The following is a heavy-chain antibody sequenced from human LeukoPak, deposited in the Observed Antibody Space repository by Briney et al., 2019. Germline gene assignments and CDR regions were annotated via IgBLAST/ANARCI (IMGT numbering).Heavy chain of an antibody. CDR2: IYYSGST. CDR1: GGSISSYY. V-gene: IGHV4-59*12. CDR3: AREGDPTGSYYNY. J-gene: IGHJ4*02. D-gene: IGHD3-10*01. Sequence: RPSETLSLTCTVSGGSISSYYWSWIRQPPGKGLEWIGYIYYSGSTNYNPSLKSRVTISVDKSKNQFSLNLNSVTAADTAVYYCAREGDPTGSYYNYWGQGILVTVSS.